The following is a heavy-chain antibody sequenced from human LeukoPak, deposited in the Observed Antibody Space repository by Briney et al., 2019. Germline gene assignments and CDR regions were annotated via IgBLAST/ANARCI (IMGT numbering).Heavy chain of an antibody. D-gene: IGHD3-9*01. J-gene: IGHJ5*02. V-gene: IGHV4-34*01. CDR3: ARAQYYDILTGYYSYNWFDP. CDR2: INHSGST. Sequence: PSEPLSLTCAVYGGSFSGYYWSWIRQPPGKGLEWIGEINHSGSTNYNPSLKSRVTISVDTSKNQFSLKLSSVTAADTAVYYCARAQYYDILTGYYSYNWFDPWGQGTLVTVSS. CDR1: GGSFSGYY.